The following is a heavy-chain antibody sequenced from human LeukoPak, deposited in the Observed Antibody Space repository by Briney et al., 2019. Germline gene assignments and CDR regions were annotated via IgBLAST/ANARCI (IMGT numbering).Heavy chain of an antibody. CDR2: IRADGATT. J-gene: IGHJ4*02. CDR3: ARDNTGSYEY. D-gene: IGHD1-26*01. CDR1: GFTFGAYD. Sequence: PGGPRRLSCAASGFTFGAYDMHWVRQAPGKGLEWVSLIRADGATTRYTDSVKGRFTISRDNSKDSLYLQMNSLRTEGTALYYCARDNTGSYEYWGQGTLVTVSP. V-gene: IGHV3-43*02.